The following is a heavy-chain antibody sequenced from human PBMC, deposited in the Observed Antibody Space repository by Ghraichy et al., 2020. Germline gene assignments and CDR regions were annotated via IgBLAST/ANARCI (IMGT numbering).Heavy chain of an antibody. CDR1: GFTFSSYT. Sequence: GGSLRLSCAASGFTFSSYTMSWVRQAPGKGLEWVSTISGSGGYTYYADSVKGRFTISRDNSKNTLSLQMNSLRAEDTAIYYCAKLLGNNMIRALDYWDQGTLVTVSS. CDR3: AKLLGNNMIRALDY. CDR2: ISGSGGYT. D-gene: IGHD3-10*01. J-gene: IGHJ4*02. V-gene: IGHV3-23*01.